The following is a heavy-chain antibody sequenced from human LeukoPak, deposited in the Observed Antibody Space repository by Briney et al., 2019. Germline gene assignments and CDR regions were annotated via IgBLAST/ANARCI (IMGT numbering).Heavy chain of an antibody. CDR1: GGSISSYY. V-gene: IGHV4-59*01. D-gene: IGHD6-13*01. Sequence: SETLSLTCTVSGGSISSYYWSWIRQPPGKGLEWIGYIYYGGSTNYNPSLKSRVTISVDTSKNQFSLKLSSVTAADTAVYYCARVGRSWYLGWSDYYYYMDVWGKGTTVTVSS. CDR2: IYYGGST. CDR3: ARVGRSWYLGWSDYYYYMDV. J-gene: IGHJ6*03.